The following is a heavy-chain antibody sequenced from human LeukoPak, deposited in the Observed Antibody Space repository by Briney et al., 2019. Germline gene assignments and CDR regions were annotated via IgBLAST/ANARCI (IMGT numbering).Heavy chain of an antibody. V-gene: IGHV4-34*01. Sequence: SETLSLTCAVYGGSFSGYYWSWIRQPPGKGLEWIGEINHSGSTNYNPSLKSRVTISVDTSKNQFSLKLSSVTAADTAVYYCARAGIAVADAFDIWGQGTMVTVSS. CDR2: INHSGST. J-gene: IGHJ3*02. D-gene: IGHD6-19*01. CDR3: ARAGIAVADAFDI. CDR1: GGSFSGYY.